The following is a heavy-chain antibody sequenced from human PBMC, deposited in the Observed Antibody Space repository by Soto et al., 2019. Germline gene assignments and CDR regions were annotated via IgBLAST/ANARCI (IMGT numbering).Heavy chain of an antibody. CDR1: GGTFSSYA. Sequence: SVKVSCKASGGTFSSYAISWVRQAPGQGLEWMGGIIPIFGTANYAQKFQGRVTITADESTSTAYMELSSLRSEDTGVYYCARKTPGSSGIDYWGQGTLVTVSS. CDR2: IIPIFGTA. D-gene: IGHD3-10*01. CDR3: ARKTPGSSGIDY. J-gene: IGHJ4*02. V-gene: IGHV1-69*13.